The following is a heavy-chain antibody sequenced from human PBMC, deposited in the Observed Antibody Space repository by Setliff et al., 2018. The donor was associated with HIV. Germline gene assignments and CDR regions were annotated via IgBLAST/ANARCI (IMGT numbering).Heavy chain of an antibody. CDR3: ARDPAPSSSASYFQN. D-gene: IGHD6-6*01. Sequence: ASVKVSCKASGYTFTSYYMHWVRQAPGQGLEWMGIINPSSGSTTYAQKLQGRVTMTRDTSTSTVYMELSSLRSEDTAVYYCARDPAPSSSASYFQNWGQGTPVTVSS. V-gene: IGHV1-46*01. CDR2: INPSSGST. J-gene: IGHJ1*01. CDR1: GYTFTSYY.